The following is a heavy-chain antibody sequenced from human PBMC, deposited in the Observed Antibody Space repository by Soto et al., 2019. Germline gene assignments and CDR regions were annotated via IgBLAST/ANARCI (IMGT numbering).Heavy chain of an antibody. J-gene: IGHJ6*02. V-gene: IGHV5-10-1*01. D-gene: IGHD5-18*01. Sequence: SGESLKISCKGSGYSFTSYWISWVRQMPGKGLEWMGRIDPSDSYTNYSPSFQGHVTISADKSISTAYLQWSSLKASDTAMYYCARHGDLDTGDSYGMDVWGQGTTVTVSS. CDR1: GYSFTSYW. CDR2: IDPSDSYT. CDR3: ARHGDLDTGDSYGMDV.